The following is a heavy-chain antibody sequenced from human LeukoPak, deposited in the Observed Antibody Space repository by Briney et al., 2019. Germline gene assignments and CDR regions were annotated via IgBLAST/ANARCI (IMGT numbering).Heavy chain of an antibody. D-gene: IGHD1-1*01. CDR2: ISTSSSSI. CDR3: AKLKDGNHFFDY. Sequence: GGSLRLSCAASGFTFSTYSMTWVRQAPGKGLKCVSYISTSSSSIYYADSVKGRFTISRDNARSSLYLQMNSLRDEDTAVYYCAKLKDGNHFFDYWGQGTLVTVSS. CDR1: GFTFSTYS. J-gene: IGHJ4*02. V-gene: IGHV3-48*02.